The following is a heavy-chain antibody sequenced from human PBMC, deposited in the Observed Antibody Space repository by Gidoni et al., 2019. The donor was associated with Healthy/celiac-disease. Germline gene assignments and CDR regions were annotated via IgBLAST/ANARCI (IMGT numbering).Heavy chain of an antibody. CDR2: IKSKTDGGTT. D-gene: IGHD6-13*01. V-gene: IGHV3-15*01. J-gene: IGHJ6*02. CDR3: TTDPGIAAAGTRINYYYGMDV. CDR1: GFTFSNAW. Sequence: EVQLVESGGGLVKPGGSLRLSCAASGFTFSNAWMSWVRQAPGKGLEWVGRIKSKTDGGTTDYAAPVKGRFTISRDDSKNTLYLQMNSLKTEDTAVYHCTTDPGIAAAGTRINYYYGMDVWGQGTTVTVSS.